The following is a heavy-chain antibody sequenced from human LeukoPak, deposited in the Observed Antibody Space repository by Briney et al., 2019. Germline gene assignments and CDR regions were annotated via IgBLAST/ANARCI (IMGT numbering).Heavy chain of an antibody. V-gene: IGHV3-21*01. D-gene: IGHD6-19*01. J-gene: IGHJ5*02. Sequence: PGGSLRLSCAASGFTFSSYAMSWVRQAPGKGLEWVSSISSSSSYIYYADSVKGRFTISRDNAKNSLYLQMNSLRAEDTAVYYCAREFEDSSGWYPPWFDPWGQGTLATVSS. CDR2: ISSSSSYI. CDR1: GFTFSSYA. CDR3: AREFEDSSGWYPPWFDP.